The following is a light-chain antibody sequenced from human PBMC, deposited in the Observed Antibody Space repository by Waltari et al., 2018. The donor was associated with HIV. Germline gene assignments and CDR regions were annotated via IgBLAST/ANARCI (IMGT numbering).Light chain of an antibody. Sequence: QSVLTQPPSVSGAPGQRVTISCTGSSSNIGAGYDVHWYQQLPGTAPKLLIYGNSNRPSGCPDRFSGSKSGTSASLAITGLQAEDEADYYCQSYDSSLSGSGVFGGGTKLTVL. CDR3: QSYDSSLSGSGV. J-gene: IGLJ2*01. V-gene: IGLV1-40*01. CDR1: SSNIGAGYD. CDR2: GNS.